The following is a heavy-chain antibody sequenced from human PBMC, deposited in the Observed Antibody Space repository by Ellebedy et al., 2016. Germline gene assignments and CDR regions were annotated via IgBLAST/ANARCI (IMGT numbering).Heavy chain of an antibody. J-gene: IGHJ4*02. Sequence: GESLKISXAASGFTFNNYAMNWVRQATGKGLEWVAIISYDGTIKYYPDSVKGRFTISRDNSKNTLYLQMNGLRPEDTAVYYCARGFPYDSSGYYEALFDYWGQGTLVTVSS. D-gene: IGHD3-22*01. CDR3: ARGFPYDSSGYYEALFDY. CDR2: ISYDGTIK. V-gene: IGHV3-30-3*01. CDR1: GFTFNNYA.